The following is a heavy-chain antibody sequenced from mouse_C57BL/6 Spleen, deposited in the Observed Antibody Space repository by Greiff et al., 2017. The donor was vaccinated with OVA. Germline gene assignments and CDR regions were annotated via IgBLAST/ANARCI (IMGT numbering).Heavy chain of an antibody. D-gene: IGHD2-2*01. CDR1: GYAFSSSW. Sequence: VKLMESGPELVKPGASVKISCKASGYAFSSSWMNWVKQRPGKGLEWIGRIYPGDGDTNYNGKFKGKATLTADKSSSTAYMQLSSLTSEDSAVYFCARGGIYYGYPYYAMDYWGQGTSVTVSS. J-gene: IGHJ4*01. CDR3: ARGGIYYGYPYYAMDY. V-gene: IGHV1-82*01. CDR2: IYPGDGDT.